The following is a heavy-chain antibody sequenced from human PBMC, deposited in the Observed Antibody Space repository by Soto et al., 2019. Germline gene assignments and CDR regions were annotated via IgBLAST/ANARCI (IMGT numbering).Heavy chain of an antibody. CDR2: ISSSSSYI. D-gene: IGHD6-13*01. V-gene: IGHV3-21*01. Sequence: GGSLRLSCEACGFKFIIYIINWVRQAKGKGLEWVSSISSSSSYIYYADSVKGRFTISRDNAKNSLYLQMNSLRAEDAAVYYCARDKGVSAAAGVDAFDIWGQGTMVTVSS. CDR3: ARDKGVSAAAGVDAFDI. J-gene: IGHJ3*02. CDR1: GFKFIIYI.